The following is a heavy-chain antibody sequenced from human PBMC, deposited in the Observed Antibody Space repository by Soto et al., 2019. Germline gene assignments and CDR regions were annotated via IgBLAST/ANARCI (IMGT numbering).Heavy chain of an antibody. CDR2: IYYSGST. CDR1: GGSISSSSYY. J-gene: IGHJ4*02. Sequence: SETLSLTCTVSGGSISSSSYYWGGIRQPPGKGLEWIGSIYYSGSTYYNPSLKSRVTISVDTSKNQFSLKLSSVTAADTAVYYCARHIAAAERFFDYWGQGTLVTVSS. V-gene: IGHV4-39*01. D-gene: IGHD6-13*01. CDR3: ARHIAAAERFFDY.